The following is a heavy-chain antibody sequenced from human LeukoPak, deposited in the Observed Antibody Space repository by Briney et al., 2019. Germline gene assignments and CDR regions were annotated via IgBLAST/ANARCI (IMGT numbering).Heavy chain of an antibody. Sequence: GGSLRLSCAASGFTFNNYWMSWVRQAPGKGLECVANIKQDGSEKFYVDSVKGRFTISRDNAKNSLYLQMDRLRAEDTAVYYCARPSRGSTPDYWGQGTLVTVSS. CDR3: ARPSRGSTPDY. CDR1: GFTFNNYW. D-gene: IGHD1-26*01. CDR2: IKQDGSEK. V-gene: IGHV3-7*04. J-gene: IGHJ4*02.